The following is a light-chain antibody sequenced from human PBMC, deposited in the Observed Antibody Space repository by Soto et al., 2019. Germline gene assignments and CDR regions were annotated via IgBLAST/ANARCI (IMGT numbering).Light chain of an antibody. J-gene: IGLJ1*01. Sequence: QSVLTQPPSVSGAPGQRVTISCTGSSSNIGAGYDVHWYQQLPGTAPKLLIYGNSNRPSGVPDRFSGSKSGTSASLAITGLQAEDEADYYCQSYDNSLSAYYVFGTGTKDTDL. CDR2: GNS. CDR3: QSYDNSLSAYYV. CDR1: SSNIGAGYD. V-gene: IGLV1-40*01.